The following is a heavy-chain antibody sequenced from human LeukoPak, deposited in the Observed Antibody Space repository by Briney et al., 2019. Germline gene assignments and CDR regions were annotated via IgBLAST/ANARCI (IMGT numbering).Heavy chain of an antibody. D-gene: IGHD3-16*01. V-gene: IGHV4-38-2*02. CDR1: GYSISSGYY. CDR3: ARSPPLGVVY. Sequence: SETLSLTCTVSGYSISSGYYWGWIRQPPGKGLEWIGSIYYSGSTYYNPSLKSRVTISVDTSKNQFSLKLSSVTAADTAVYYCARSPPLGVVYWGQGTLVTVSS. J-gene: IGHJ4*02. CDR2: IYYSGST.